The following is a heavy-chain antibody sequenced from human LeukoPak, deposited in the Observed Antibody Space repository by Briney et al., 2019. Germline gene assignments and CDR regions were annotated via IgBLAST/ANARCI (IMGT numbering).Heavy chain of an antibody. Sequence: GGSLRLSCTASGFTFSTYAMHWVRQAPGKGLEWVAVIWNDGGDKYYAGSVKGRFTISRDNSKNTLYLQMNSLRAEDTAVYYCARDLSRNWFDPWGQGTLVTVSS. V-gene: IGHV3-33*01. J-gene: IGHJ5*02. CDR1: GFTFSTYA. CDR2: IWNDGGDK. CDR3: ARDLSRNWFDP.